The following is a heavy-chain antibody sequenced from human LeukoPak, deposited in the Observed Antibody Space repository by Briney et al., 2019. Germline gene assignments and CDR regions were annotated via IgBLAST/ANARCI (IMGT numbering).Heavy chain of an antibody. J-gene: IGHJ6*03. V-gene: IGHV1-46*01. CDR3: AREYFYNYYMDV. Sequence: ASVKVSCKASGGTFSSYAISWVRQAPGQGLEWMGVINPSGGSTTYAQKFQGRVTMTRDTSTSTVYMELSSLRSEDTAIYYCAREYFYNYYMDVWGKGTTVTISS. CDR1: GGTFSSYA. CDR2: INPSGGST.